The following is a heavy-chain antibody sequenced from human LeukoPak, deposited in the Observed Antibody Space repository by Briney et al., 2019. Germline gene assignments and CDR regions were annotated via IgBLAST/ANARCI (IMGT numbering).Heavy chain of an antibody. D-gene: IGHD2-2*01. CDR2: ISDSGGTT. V-gene: IGHV3-23*01. Sequence: GGSLRLYCEASGFTFSSYAMSWVRHAPGEGLEWVSAISDSGGTTYYADSVKGRFTISRDNSKNTLYLQMNSLRGEDTAVYYCAKLTRGYCSSTACPNWFDPWGQGTLVTVSS. CDR3: AKLTRGYCSSTACPNWFDP. CDR1: GFTFSSYA. J-gene: IGHJ5*02.